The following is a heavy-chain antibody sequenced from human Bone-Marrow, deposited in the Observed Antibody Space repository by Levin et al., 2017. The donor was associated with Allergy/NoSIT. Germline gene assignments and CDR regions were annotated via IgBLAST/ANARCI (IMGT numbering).Heavy chain of an antibody. CDR1: GFTFSNYW. CDR3: ARCGCSSTSCLDN. J-gene: IGHJ4*02. Sequence: PGGSLRLSCAVSGFTFSNYWMHWVRQAPGKGLVWVSHINSDGSNTNYADSVKGRFTISRDNAKNTLYLQVNSLRDEDTAVYYCARCGCSSTSCLDNWGQGTLDTVAP. D-gene: IGHD2-2*01. CDR2: INSDGSNT. V-gene: IGHV3-74*01.